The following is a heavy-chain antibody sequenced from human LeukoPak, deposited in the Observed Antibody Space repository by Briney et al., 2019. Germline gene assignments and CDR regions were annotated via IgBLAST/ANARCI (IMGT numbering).Heavy chain of an antibody. V-gene: IGHV3-9*01. Sequence: PGRSLRLSCAASGFTFDDYAMHWVRQAPGKGLERVSGISWNSGSIGYADSVKGRFTISRDNAKNSLYLQMNSLRAEDTALYYCAKDIAGSFDYWGQGTLVTVSS. CDR2: ISWNSGSI. J-gene: IGHJ4*02. CDR3: AKDIAGSFDY. CDR1: GFTFDDYA.